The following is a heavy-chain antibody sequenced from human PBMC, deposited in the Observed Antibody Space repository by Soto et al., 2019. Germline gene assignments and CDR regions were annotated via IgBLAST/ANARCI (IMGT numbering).Heavy chain of an antibody. CDR3: ASRCCTTDNCYPKAFDF. J-gene: IGHJ4*02. V-gene: IGHV3-21*01. D-gene: IGHD2-8*01. Sequence: PGGSLRLSCAASGFTFSSYSMDWVRQAPGKGLEWVSSISSSSSYIYYADSVKGRFTVSRDNAKSSLYLQMSSLRAEDTAVYYCASRCCTTDNCYPKAFDFWGQGTLVTVSS. CDR2: ISSSSSYI. CDR1: GFTFSSYS.